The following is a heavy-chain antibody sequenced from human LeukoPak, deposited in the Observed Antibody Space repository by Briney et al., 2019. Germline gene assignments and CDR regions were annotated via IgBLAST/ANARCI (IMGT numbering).Heavy chain of an antibody. CDR3: ATDHRGPWRNTAKPNWFDP. J-gene: IGHJ5*02. Sequence: PGGSLRLSCAASGFTFSSYAMNWVRQAPGKGLEWVAVISYDGSNKYYADSVKGRFTISRDNSKNTLYLQMNSLRSEDTAVYYCATDHRGPWRNTAKPNWFDPWGQGTLVTVSS. V-gene: IGHV3-30*04. CDR1: GFTFSSYA. D-gene: IGHD1-14*01. CDR2: ISYDGSNK.